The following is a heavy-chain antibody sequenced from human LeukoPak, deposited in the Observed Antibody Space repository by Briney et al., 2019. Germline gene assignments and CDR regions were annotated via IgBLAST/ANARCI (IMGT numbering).Heavy chain of an antibody. V-gene: IGHV3-7*01. CDR2: IKQDGSEK. CDR3: ARDIGTLAAAGGYYDY. CDR1: GFTFSSYW. D-gene: IGHD6-13*01. J-gene: IGHJ4*02. Sequence: PGGSLRLSCAASGFTFSSYWMSWVRQAPGKGLEWVANIKQDGSEKYYVDSVKGRFTISRDNDKNSLYLQMNSLRAEDTAVYYCARDIGTLAAAGGYYDYWGQGTLVTVSS.